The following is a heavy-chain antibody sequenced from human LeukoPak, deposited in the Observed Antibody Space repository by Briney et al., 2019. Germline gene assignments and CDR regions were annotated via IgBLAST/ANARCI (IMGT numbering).Heavy chain of an antibody. V-gene: IGHV4-4*02. CDR2: IYHSGST. D-gene: IGHD6-13*01. CDR1: GGSISSSNW. J-gene: IGHJ6*03. CDR3: ARSGGSSSWLVSIRSQVYYYMDV. Sequence: PSETLTLTCAVSGGSISSSNWWSWVRQPPGKGLEWIGEIYHSGSTNYDPSLKSRVTISVDKSKNQFSLKLSSVTAADTAVYYCARSGGSSSWLVSIRSQVYYYMDVWGKGTTVTVSS.